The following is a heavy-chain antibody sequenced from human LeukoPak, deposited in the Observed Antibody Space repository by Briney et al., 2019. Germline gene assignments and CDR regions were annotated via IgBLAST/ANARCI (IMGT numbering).Heavy chain of an antibody. Sequence: GGSLRLSCAASGMTFSNHWMHWVRQAPGKGLVWVSLIKTDGRTTIYADSVKGRFTISRDDGKSTLYLQMNSLRAEDTAIYYCTTGPSYGYEWWGQGTVVTVSS. CDR3: TTGPSYGYEW. CDR2: IKTDGRTT. CDR1: GMTFSNHW. D-gene: IGHD3-16*01. J-gene: IGHJ4*02. V-gene: IGHV3-74*01.